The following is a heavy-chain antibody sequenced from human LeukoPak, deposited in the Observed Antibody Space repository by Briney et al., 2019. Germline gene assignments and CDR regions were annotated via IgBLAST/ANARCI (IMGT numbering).Heavy chain of an antibody. CDR1: GYTFTSYA. Sequence: ASVKVSCKASGYTFTSYAMHWVRQAPGQRLEWMGWINAGNGNTKYSQKFQGRVTITRDTSASTAYMELSSLRSEDTAVYYCARVGRLWFGELEEYFQHWGQGTPVTVSS. D-gene: IGHD3-10*01. CDR3: ARVGRLWFGELEEYFQH. CDR2: INAGNGNT. V-gene: IGHV1-3*01. J-gene: IGHJ1*01.